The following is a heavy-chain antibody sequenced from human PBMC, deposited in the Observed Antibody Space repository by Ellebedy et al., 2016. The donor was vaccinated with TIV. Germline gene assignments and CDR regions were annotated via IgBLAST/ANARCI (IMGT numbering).Heavy chain of an antibody. D-gene: IGHD1-26*01. J-gene: IGHJ3*02. V-gene: IGHV4-59*01. CDR3: ARDRGIVGGINDAFDI. CDR2: VHYSGNT. CDR1: GGSISSYY. Sequence: MPSETLSLTCAVSGGSISSYYWNWIRQPPGKGLEWIGNVHYSGNTNYNSSLNSRVTISLDTSKNQISLRLTSVTAADTAVYYCARDRGIVGGINDAFDIWGQGTTVTVSS.